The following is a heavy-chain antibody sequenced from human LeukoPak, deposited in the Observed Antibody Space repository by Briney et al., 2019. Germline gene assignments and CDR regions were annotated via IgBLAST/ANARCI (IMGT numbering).Heavy chain of an antibody. D-gene: IGHD6-13*01. J-gene: IGHJ4*02. CDR1: RFTFSTYS. Sequence: GGSLRLSCAASRFTFSTYSMNWVRQAPGKGLEWVSYISSSSSTIYYADSVKGRFTISRDNAKNSLYLQMNSLRAEDTAVYYCAREIAAADLDYWGQGTLVTVSS. CDR3: AREIAAADLDY. CDR2: ISSSSSTI. V-gene: IGHV3-48*04.